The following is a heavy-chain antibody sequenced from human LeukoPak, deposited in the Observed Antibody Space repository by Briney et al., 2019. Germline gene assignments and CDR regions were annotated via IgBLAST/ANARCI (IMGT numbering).Heavy chain of an antibody. V-gene: IGHV4-34*01. J-gene: IGHJ3*02. Sequence: PSETLSLTCAVYGGTFSGYYWSWIRQPPGKGLEWIGEINHSGSTNCNPSLKSRVTISVDRSENQFSLKLSSVTAADTAVYYCAREGDGYNTDAFDIWGQGTMVTVSS. CDR2: INHSGST. D-gene: IGHD5-24*01. CDR3: AREGDGYNTDAFDI. CDR1: GGTFSGYY.